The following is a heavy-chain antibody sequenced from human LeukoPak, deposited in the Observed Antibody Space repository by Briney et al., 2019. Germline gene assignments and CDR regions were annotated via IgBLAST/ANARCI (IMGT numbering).Heavy chain of an antibody. CDR1: GFTFDDYA. Sequence: GGSLRLSCAASGFTFDDYAMHWVRQAPGKGLEWVAVIWYDGSNKYYADSVKGRFTISRDNSKNTLYLQMNSLRAEDTAVYYCARGGGSYYGAAFDIWGQGTMVTVSS. D-gene: IGHD1-26*01. V-gene: IGHV3-33*08. J-gene: IGHJ3*02. CDR3: ARGGGSYYGAAFDI. CDR2: IWYDGSNK.